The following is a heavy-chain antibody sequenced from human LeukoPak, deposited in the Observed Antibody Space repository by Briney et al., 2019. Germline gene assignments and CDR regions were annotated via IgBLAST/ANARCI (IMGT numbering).Heavy chain of an antibody. V-gene: IGHV3-73*01. CDR2: IRSKANSYAT. CDR1: GFTFSSYA. Sequence: PGGSLRLSCAASGFTFSSYAMHWVREASGKGLEWVGRIRSKANSYATAYAASVKGRFTISRDDSKNTAYLQMNSLKTEDTAVYYCTTYGSGSYFYYFDYWGQGTLVTVSS. J-gene: IGHJ4*02. CDR3: TTYGSGSYFYYFDY. D-gene: IGHD3-10*01.